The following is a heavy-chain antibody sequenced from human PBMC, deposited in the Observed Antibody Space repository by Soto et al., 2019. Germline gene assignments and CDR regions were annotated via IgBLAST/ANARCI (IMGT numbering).Heavy chain of an antibody. D-gene: IGHD2-8*01. V-gene: IGHV4-34*01. J-gene: IGHJ4*02. CDR1: GGSFSGYY. Sequence: SETLSLTCAVYGGSFSGYYWSWIRQPPGKGLEWIGEINHSGSTNYNPSLKSRVTISVDTSKNQFSLKLSSVTAADTAVYYCARGPGCTNGVCPFDYWGQGTLVTDSS. CDR3: ARGPGCTNGVCPFDY. CDR2: INHSGST.